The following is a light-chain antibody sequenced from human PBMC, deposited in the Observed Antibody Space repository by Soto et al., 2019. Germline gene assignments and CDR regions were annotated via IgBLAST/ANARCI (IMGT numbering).Light chain of an antibody. V-gene: IGKV3-11*01. CDR3: QQYGNSRGT. CDR2: DAS. CDR1: QSIGSY. Sequence: EIVLTQSPATLSLSLGERATLSCRASQSIGSYLAWYQHKLGQPPRLLIYDASNRATGIPVRFSGSGSGTDFTLTISSLEPEDFAVYYCQQYGNSRGTFGQGTKVDIK. J-gene: IGKJ1*01.